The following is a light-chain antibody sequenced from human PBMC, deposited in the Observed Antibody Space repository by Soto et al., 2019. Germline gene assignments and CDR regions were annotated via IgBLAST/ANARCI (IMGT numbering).Light chain of an antibody. CDR3: SSYTTSNTRQIA. V-gene: IGLV2-14*03. CDR2: DVS. Sequence: QSALTQPSSVYGSPGQSITISCTGTSSDVGGYNYVSWYQHHPGKAPKLMIYDVSNRPSGVSNRFSGSKSGNTASLTISGLQPEDEADYYCSSYTTSNTRQIAFGTGSKFTVL. CDR1: SSDVGGYNY. J-gene: IGLJ1*01.